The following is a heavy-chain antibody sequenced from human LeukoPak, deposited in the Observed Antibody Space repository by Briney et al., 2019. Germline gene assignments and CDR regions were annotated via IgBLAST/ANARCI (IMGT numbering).Heavy chain of an antibody. CDR3: ATNSGYSSGWYLGY. CDR1: GGTFSSYA. J-gene: IGHJ4*02. CDR2: IIPIFGTA. Sequence: GASVKVSCKASGGTFSSYAISWVRQAPGQGLEWMGGIIPIFGTANYAQKFQGRVTITADESTSTAYMELSSLRSEDTAVYYCATNSGYSSGWYLGYWGQGTLVTVSS. V-gene: IGHV1-69*13. D-gene: IGHD6-19*01.